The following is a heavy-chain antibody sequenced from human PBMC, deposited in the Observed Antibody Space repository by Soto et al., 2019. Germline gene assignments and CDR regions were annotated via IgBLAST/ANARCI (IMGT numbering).Heavy chain of an antibody. D-gene: IGHD2-2*01. Sequence: ASVKVSCKASGGTFSSYAISWVRQAPGQGLEWMGGIIPIFGTANYAQKFQGRVTITADESTSTAYMELSSLRSEDTAVYYCARNRAQLPVRYYYGMDVWGQGTTVTVSS. CDR3: ARNRAQLPVRYYYGMDV. J-gene: IGHJ6*02. V-gene: IGHV1-69*13. CDR1: GGTFSSYA. CDR2: IIPIFGTA.